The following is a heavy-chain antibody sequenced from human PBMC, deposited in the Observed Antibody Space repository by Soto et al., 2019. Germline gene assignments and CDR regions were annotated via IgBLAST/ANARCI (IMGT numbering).Heavy chain of an antibody. CDR3: ARVRYSSGWGYIDY. J-gene: IGHJ4*02. Sequence: ASVKVSCKASGGTFSSYAISWVRQAPGQGLEWMGGIIPIFGTANYAQKFQGRVTITADESTSTAYMEPSSLRSEDTAVYYCARVRYSSGWGYIDYWGQGTLVTVSS. D-gene: IGHD6-19*01. V-gene: IGHV1-69*13. CDR2: IIPIFGTA. CDR1: GGTFSSYA.